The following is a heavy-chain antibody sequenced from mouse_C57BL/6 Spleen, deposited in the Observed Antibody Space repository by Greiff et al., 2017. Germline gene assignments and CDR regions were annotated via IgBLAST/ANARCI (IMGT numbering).Heavy chain of an antibody. D-gene: IGHD3-3*01. Sequence: QVQLQQPGAELVKPGASVKLSCKASGYTFTSYWMQWVKQRPGQGLEWIGEIDPSDSYTNYNQKFKGKATLTVDTSSSSAYMQLSSLTSEDSAVYYCAREGHDYWGPGTTPTVAS. CDR2: IDPSDSYT. CDR1: GYTFTSYW. V-gene: IGHV1-50*01. J-gene: IGHJ2*01. CDR3: AREGHDY.